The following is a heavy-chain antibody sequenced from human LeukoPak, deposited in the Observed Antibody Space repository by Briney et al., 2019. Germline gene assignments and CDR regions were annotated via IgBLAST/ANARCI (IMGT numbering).Heavy chain of an antibody. J-gene: IGHJ4*02. CDR1: GFTFSSYA. CDR2: ISGSGGST. CDR3: ATLPGYSSREPSDY. D-gene: IGHD6-13*01. Sequence: GGSLRLSCAASGFTFSSYAMSWVRQAPGKGLEWVSAISGSGGSTYYADSVKGRFTISRDNSKNTLYLQMNSLRAEDTAVFYCATLPGYSSREPSDYWGQGTLVTVSS. V-gene: IGHV3-23*01.